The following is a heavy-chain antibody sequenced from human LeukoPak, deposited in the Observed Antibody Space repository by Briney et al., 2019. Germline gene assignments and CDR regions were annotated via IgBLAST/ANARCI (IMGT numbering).Heavy chain of an antibody. D-gene: IGHD3-22*01. Sequence: GGSLRLSCAASGFTVRSNYMNWVRQAPGKGLEWVAVIWYDGSNKYYADSVKGRFTISRDNSKNTLYLQMNSLRAEDTAVYYCARDKSSYYYDSSGYEYNWFDPWGQGTLVTVSS. CDR1: GFTVRSNY. J-gene: IGHJ5*02. CDR2: IWYDGSNK. CDR3: ARDKSSYYYDSSGYEYNWFDP. V-gene: IGHV3-33*08.